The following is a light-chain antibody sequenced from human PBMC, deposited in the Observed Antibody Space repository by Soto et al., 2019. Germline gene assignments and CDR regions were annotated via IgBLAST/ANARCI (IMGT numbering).Light chain of an antibody. J-gene: IGLJ2*01. CDR2: RNN. Sequence: QSVLTQPPSASGTPGQRVTISCSGSSSNIRSNYVYWYQQLPGTAPKLLIYRNNQRPSGVPDRVSGSKSGTSASLAISGLRSEDEADYYCAAWDDSLSGVVFGGGTKLTVL. CDR1: SSNIRSNY. CDR3: AAWDDSLSGVV. V-gene: IGLV1-47*01.